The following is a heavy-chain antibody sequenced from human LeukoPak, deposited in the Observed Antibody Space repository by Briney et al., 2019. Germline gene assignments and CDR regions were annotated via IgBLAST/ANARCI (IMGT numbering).Heavy chain of an antibody. CDR2: IYPGDSDA. J-gene: IGHJ6*03. CDR1: GYSFSNYW. D-gene: IGHD2-15*01. CDR3: ARQAVVASSLYYYFLDV. Sequence: HGESLKISCKGSGYSFSNYWIAWVRQMPGTGLEWKGIIYPGDSDARYSPSFQGQVTISADKSISTAYLQWRSLKASDTAIYFCARQAVVASSLYYYFLDVWGTGTTVTVSS. V-gene: IGHV5-51*01.